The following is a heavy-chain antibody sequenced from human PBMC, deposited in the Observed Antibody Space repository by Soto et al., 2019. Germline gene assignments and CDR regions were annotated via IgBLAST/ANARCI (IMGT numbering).Heavy chain of an antibody. CDR1: GYPFTSYD. J-gene: IGHJ3*02. CDR2: MNPNSGNT. D-gene: IGHD2-15*01. Sequence: SVKVSCKASGYPFTSYDINWVRQATGQGLEWMGWMNPNSGNTGYAQKFQGRVTMTRNTSISTAYMELSSLRSEDTAVYYCARGYCSGGSCYSADAFDIWGQGTMVTVSS. V-gene: IGHV1-8*01. CDR3: ARGYCSGGSCYSADAFDI.